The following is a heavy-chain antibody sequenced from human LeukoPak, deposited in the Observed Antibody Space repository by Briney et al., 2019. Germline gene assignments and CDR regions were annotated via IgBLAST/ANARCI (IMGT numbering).Heavy chain of an antibody. J-gene: IGHJ4*02. CDR2: ISAYNGNT. D-gene: IGHD6-13*01. CDR1: GYTFTSYG. Sequence: ASAKVSCKASGYTFTSYGISWVRQAPGQGLEWMGWISAYNGNTNYAQKLQGRVTMTTDTSTSTAYMELRSLRSDDTAVYYCAVKYSSSWTFDYWGQGTLVTVSS. CDR3: AVKYSSSWTFDY. V-gene: IGHV1-18*01.